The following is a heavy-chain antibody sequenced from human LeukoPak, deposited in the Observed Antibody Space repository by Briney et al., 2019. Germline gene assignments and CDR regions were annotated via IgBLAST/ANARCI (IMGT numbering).Heavy chain of an antibody. V-gene: IGHV3-23*01. CDR1: GFTFSSYA. J-gene: IGHJ4*02. Sequence: EGSLRLSCAASGFTFSSYAMSWVRQAPGKGLKWVSAISGSGGSTYYADSVKGRFTISRGNSKNTLYLQMNSLRAEDTAVYYCAKDVLTTVTLPGDYWGQGTLVTVSS. CDR3: AKDVLTTVTLPGDY. CDR2: ISGSGGST. D-gene: IGHD4-17*01.